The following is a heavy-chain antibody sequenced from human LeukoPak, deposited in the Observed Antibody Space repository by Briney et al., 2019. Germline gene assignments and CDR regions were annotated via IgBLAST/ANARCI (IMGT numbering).Heavy chain of an antibody. CDR2: MNPNSDNT. V-gene: IGHV1-8*01. J-gene: IGHJ3*02. D-gene: IGHD3-3*01. CDR3: ARARDFWGFDI. Sequence: ASVKVSCKASGYTFTNYDIHWVRQATGQGLEWMGWMNPNSDNTGSAQKFQGRVTMTRDTSITTAYMELSSLRSEDTAVYYCARARDFWGFDIWGQGTIVTVSS. CDR1: GYTFTNYD.